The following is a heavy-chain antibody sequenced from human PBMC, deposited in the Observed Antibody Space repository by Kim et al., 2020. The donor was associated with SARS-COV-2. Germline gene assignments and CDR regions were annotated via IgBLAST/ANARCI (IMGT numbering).Heavy chain of an antibody. V-gene: IGHV3-21*01. D-gene: IGHD3-10*01. CDR1: GFTFSTYS. CDR3: ATERSITMVRGVVADY. J-gene: IGHJ4*01. CDR2: ISSSSAYI. Sequence: GGSLRLSCAASGFTFSTYSMNWVRQAPGKGLEWVSSISSSSAYIYYADSVKGRFTISRDNAKNSLYLEMNSLRAEDTAVYYCATERSITMVRGVVADYWG.